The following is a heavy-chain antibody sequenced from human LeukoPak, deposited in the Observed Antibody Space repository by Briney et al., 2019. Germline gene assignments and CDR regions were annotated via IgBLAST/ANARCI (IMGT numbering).Heavy chain of an antibody. CDR1: GGTFNNYT. J-gene: IGHJ4*02. V-gene: IGHV1-69*06. D-gene: IGHD6-13*01. Sequence: GASVKVSCKASGGTFNNYTISWVRQAPGQGLEWMGGIIPIFGTANYAQKLQGRVTITADKSTSTAYMELSSLRSEDTAVYYCARSSIIAAAGPYYFDYWGQGTLVTVSS. CDR2: IIPIFGTA. CDR3: ARSSIIAAAGPYYFDY.